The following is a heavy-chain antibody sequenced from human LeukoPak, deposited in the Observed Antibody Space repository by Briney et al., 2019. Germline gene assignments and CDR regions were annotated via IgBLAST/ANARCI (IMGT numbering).Heavy chain of an antibody. Sequence: SETMSLTCTVSGDSIRSSDYYWGCIRQSPGKGLEWIGSIFYSGSTYYNPSLKSRVTISVDTSKNQFSLKLNSVTAADTAVYYCATSQCGSDCYLAGDYWGQGTLVIVSS. J-gene: IGHJ4*02. CDR1: GDSIRSSDYY. CDR2: IFYSGST. V-gene: IGHV4-39*07. D-gene: IGHD2-21*02. CDR3: ATSQCGSDCYLAGDY.